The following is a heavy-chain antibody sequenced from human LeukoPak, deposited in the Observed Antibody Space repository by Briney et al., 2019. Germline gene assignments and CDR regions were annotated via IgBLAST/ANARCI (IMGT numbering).Heavy chain of an antibody. CDR1: GFTFSSYE. CDR2: IDTDGSSA. CDR3: ASALTTVTPHFHY. D-gene: IGHD4-17*01. V-gene: IGHV3-74*01. J-gene: IGHJ4*02. Sequence: PGGSLRLSCVASGFTFSSYEMNWVRQAPGKGLVWVSRIDTDGSSATYADSVKGRFTISRDNAKNTVYLQMNSLRVEDSGVYSCASALTTVTPHFHYWGQGTLVTVSS.